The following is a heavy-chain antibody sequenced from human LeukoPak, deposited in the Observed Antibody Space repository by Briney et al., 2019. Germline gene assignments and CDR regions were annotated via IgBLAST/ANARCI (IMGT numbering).Heavy chain of an antibody. CDR1: GFTFSSYA. V-gene: IGHV3-23*01. D-gene: IGHD3-22*01. CDR2: ISGSGGST. Sequence: GGSLRLSCAASGFTFSSYAMSWVRQAPGKGLEWVSAISGSGGSTYYADSVKGRFTISRDNAKNSLYLQMNSLRAEDTAVYYCARDGVVVDHYFDYWGQGTLVTVSS. J-gene: IGHJ4*02. CDR3: ARDGVVVDHYFDY.